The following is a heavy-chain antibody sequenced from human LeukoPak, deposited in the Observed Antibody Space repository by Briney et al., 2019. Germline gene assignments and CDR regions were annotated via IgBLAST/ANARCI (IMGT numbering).Heavy chain of an antibody. V-gene: IGHV3-7*01. CDR3: ARDPRYYYDSSDYRGYFDY. CDR2: IKQDGSEK. J-gene: IGHJ4*02. Sequence: GGSLRLSCAASGFTFSSYWMSWVRQAPGKGLEWVANIKQDGSEKYYVDSVKGRFTISRDNAKNSLYLQMNSLRAEDTAVYYCARDPRYYYDSSDYRGYFDYWGQGTLVTVSS. CDR1: GFTFSSYW. D-gene: IGHD3-22*01.